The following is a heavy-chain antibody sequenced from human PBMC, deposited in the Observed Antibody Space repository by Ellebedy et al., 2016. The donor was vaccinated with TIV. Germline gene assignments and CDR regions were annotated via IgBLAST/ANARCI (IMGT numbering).Heavy chain of an antibody. V-gene: IGHV5-51*01. CDR2: VYPGDSDS. J-gene: IGHJ2*01. CDR1: GYKFSNFW. CDR3: GRRQGWRHHNWYIEL. Sequence: GESLKISCTGSGYKFSNFWIAWVRQMPGKGLEWMGLVYPGDSDSRISPSFQGHVTMSADKSIGTAYLQWDSLKASDTAIYYCGRRQGWRHHNWYIELWGRGTLITVSS. D-gene: IGHD3-3*01.